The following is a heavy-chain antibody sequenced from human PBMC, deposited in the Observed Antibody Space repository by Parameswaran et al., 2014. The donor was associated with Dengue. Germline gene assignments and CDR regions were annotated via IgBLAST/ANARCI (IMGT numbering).Heavy chain of an antibody. Sequence: WVRQAPGQGLEWMGWINTNTGNSKYAQGFTGRFVFSLDTSVSTAYLQISSLKAEDTAVYYCAREYCSGGSCYSDNWGQGTLVTVSS. J-gene: IGHJ4*02. CDR3: AREYCSGGSCYSDN. D-gene: IGHD2-15*01. CDR2: INTNTGNS. V-gene: IGHV7-4-1*02.